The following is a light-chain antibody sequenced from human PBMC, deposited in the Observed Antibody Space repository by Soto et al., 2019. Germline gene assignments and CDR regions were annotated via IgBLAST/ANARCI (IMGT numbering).Light chain of an antibody. Sequence: DIQMTQAGSSLSACVGDRVTITCRASQSISSYLNWYQQKPGKAPKLLIYAASSLQSGVPSRFSGSGSGTDFTLTISSLQPEDFATYYCQQSYSTTFGGGTKVDI. CDR3: QQSYSTT. J-gene: IGKJ4*01. CDR1: QSISSY. V-gene: IGKV1-39*01. CDR2: AAS.